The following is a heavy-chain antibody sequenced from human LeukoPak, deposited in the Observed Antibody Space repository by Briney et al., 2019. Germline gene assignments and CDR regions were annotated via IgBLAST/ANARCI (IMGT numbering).Heavy chain of an antibody. CDR2: IRGSASTT. J-gene: IGHJ4*02. Sequence: GGGLRLSCAASGFTFSNDAESWVRQALGKGLEWLSAIRGSASTTYYAASVKGRFTISRDNSKNTLYLQMNSLRAGDTAVYYCAVPPYYYDSSGSNGLDYWGQGTLVTVSS. CDR1: GFTFSNDA. CDR3: AVPPYYYDSSGSNGLDY. V-gene: IGHV3-23*01. D-gene: IGHD3-22*01.